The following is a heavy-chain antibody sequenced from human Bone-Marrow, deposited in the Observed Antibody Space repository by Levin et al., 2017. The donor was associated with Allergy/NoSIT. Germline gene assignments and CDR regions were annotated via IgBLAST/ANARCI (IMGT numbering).Heavy chain of an antibody. CDR2: IIPIFGTA. CDR1: GGTFSSYA. D-gene: IGHD3-9*01. CDR3: ARVGTDDILTGDYFDY. Sequence: GASVKVSCKASGGTFSSYAISWVRQAPGQGLEWMGGIIPIFGTANYAQKFQGRVTITADESTSTAYMELSSLRSEDTAVYYCARVGTDDILTGDYFDYWGQGTLVTVSS. V-gene: IGHV1-69*13. J-gene: IGHJ4*02.